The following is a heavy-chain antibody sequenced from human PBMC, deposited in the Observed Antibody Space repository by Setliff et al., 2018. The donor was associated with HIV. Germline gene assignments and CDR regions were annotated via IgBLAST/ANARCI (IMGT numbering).Heavy chain of an antibody. J-gene: IGHJ4*02. CDR3: MRGRSITIFGVAYFDF. CDR2: TYHTGST. CDR1: GGSIKNSF. V-gene: IGHV4-59*08. D-gene: IGHD3-3*01. Sequence: SETLSLTCTVSGGSIKNSFWSWIRRPPGGGLEWIGYTYHTGSTDYNPALQSRVTISVGMSNNQFSLKVTSVTAADTAVYYCMRGRSITIFGVAYFDFWGQGTQVTVSS.